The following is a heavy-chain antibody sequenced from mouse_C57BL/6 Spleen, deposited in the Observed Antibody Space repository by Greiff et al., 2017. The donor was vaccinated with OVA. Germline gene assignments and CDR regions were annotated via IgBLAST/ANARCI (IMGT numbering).Heavy chain of an antibody. CDR2: ISSGGSYT. CDR1: GFTFSSYG. D-gene: IGHD3-3*01. V-gene: IGHV5-6*01. J-gene: IGHJ2*01. CDR3: ARGDWYYFDY. Sequence: EVQLVESGGDLVKPGGSLKLSCAASGFTFSSYGMSWVRQTPDKRLEWVATISSGGSYTYYPDSVKGRFPISRDNAKNTLYLQMSSLKSEDTAMYYCARGDWYYFDYWGQGTTLTVSS.